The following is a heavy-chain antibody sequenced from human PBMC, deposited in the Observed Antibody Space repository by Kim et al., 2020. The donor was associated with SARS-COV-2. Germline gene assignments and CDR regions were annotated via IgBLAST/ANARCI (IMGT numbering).Heavy chain of an antibody. CDR3: AKVISQTDYYWYGMDV. J-gene: IGHJ6*02. Sequence: LSLTCAASGFTFRSYPMIWVRQPPGKGPEGVSSISASGDRTYYSSDSLKGRFTISRDNSRNTLYLQMNSLRAEDTAVYYCAKVISQTDYYWYGMDVWGQGTTVTVSS. V-gene: IGHV3-23*01. CDR1: GFTFRSYP. CDR2: ISASGDRT.